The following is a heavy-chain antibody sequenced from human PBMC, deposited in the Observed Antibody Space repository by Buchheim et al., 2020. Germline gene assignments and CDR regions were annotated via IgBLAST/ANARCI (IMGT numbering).Heavy chain of an antibody. V-gene: IGHV3-23*01. J-gene: IGHJ4*02. CDR2: ISGGAGST. CDR1: GFTFSSYA. Sequence: EVQLLESGGGLVQPGGSLRLSCAASGFTFSSYAMNWVRQAPGKGLEWVSSISGGAGSTYYADSVKGRFTISRDNSKTKLYLQMNSLRAEDTAVYYCAKLNDFWSGYLDYWGQGTL. D-gene: IGHD3-3*01. CDR3: AKLNDFWSGYLDY.